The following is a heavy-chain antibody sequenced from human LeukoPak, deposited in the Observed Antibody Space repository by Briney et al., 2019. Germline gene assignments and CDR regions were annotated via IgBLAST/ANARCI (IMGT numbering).Heavy chain of an antibody. D-gene: IGHD2-15*01. J-gene: IGHJ6*02. CDR2: ISTYDGHA. CDR3: ARDFEDVDYYYGMDV. V-gene: IGHV1-18*01. Sequence: ASLKVSCKASGYSFTSYGITWVRQAPGQGLEWMGWISTYDGHANYAQKLQGRVTLTTDTSTVTAYMELRSLRSDDTAIYYCARDFEDVDYYYGMDVWGQGTTVTVSS. CDR1: GYSFTSYG.